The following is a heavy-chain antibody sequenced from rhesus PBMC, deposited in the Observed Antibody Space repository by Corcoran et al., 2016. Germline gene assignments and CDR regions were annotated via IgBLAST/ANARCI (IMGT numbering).Heavy chain of an antibody. CDR2: IGNNGEST. J-gene: IGHJ4*01. V-gene: IGHV4-165*01. D-gene: IGHD6-31*01. Sequence: QVQLQESGPGLVKPSETLSLNCAVSGVSISGFWWGWIRQPPGKGLEWIGYIGNNGESTYSNTSLKSRVTVSADTSKNHFSLELSSVTAADPAVYYCTIWDTTGWYVDYWGQGVLVTVSS. CDR3: TIWDTTGWYVDY. CDR1: GVSISGFW.